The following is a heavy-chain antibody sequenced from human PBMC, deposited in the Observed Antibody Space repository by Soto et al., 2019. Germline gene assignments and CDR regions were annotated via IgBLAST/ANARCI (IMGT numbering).Heavy chain of an antibody. Sequence: ASLKVSCKAAGYPFTSYAMHCVRQAPGQRLEWMGWINAGNGNTKSSQKFKGRVTITRDTSASTAYMELSSLRSEDTAVYYCARGANWVDIWGQGTMVTVSS. J-gene: IGHJ3*02. CDR2: INAGNGNT. V-gene: IGHV1-3*01. D-gene: IGHD7-27*01. CDR3: ARGANWVDI. CDR1: GYPFTSYA.